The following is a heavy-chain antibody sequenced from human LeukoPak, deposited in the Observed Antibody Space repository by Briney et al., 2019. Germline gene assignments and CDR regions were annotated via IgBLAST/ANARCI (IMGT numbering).Heavy chain of an antibody. Sequence: QTGGSLRLSCAASGFTFSSYAMNWVRQAPGKGLEWVSAISGSGGSTYYADSVKGRFTISRDNSKNTLYLQMNSLRAEDTAVYYCAKDNGGWLPLHCFDYWGQGTLVTVSS. CDR1: GFTFSSYA. D-gene: IGHD5-12*01. J-gene: IGHJ4*02. V-gene: IGHV3-23*01. CDR3: AKDNGGWLPLHCFDY. CDR2: ISGSGGST.